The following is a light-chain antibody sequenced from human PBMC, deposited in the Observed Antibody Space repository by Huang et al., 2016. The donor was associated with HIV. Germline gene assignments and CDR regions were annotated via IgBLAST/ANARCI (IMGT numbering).Light chain of an antibody. Sequence: EIVLTQSPRSLSLSPGEKATLHCRASQSVSNYYLAWYQQNTGQSPRLPIHAASTRASGSPGRFSGSGSGTAFTLTITRLEPEDSAVYFCHQYGTPPWTFGQGTRVEI. CDR3: HQYGTPPWT. CDR1: QSVSNYY. CDR2: AAS. V-gene: IGKV3-20*01. J-gene: IGKJ1*01.